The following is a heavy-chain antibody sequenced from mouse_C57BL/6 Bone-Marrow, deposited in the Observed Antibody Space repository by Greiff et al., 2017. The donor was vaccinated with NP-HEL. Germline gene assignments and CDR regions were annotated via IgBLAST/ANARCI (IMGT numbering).Heavy chain of an antibody. CDR1: GFTITDDY. D-gene: IGHD1-1*01. CDR3: TRGGLLRFFPLFDY. CDR2: IDPENGDT. Sequence: VQLKESGAELVRPGASVKLSCTASGFTITDDYMHWVKQRPEQGLEWIGWIDPENGDTEYASKFQGKATITADTSSNTAYLQLSSLTSEDTAVYYCTRGGLLRFFPLFDYWGQGTTLTVSS. J-gene: IGHJ2*01. V-gene: IGHV14-4*01.